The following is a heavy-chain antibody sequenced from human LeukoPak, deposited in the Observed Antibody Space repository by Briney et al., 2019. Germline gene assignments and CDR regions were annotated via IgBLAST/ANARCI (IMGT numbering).Heavy chain of an antibody. D-gene: IGHD6-19*01. Sequence: GGALRLSCAASGFTFIDYDMHWGLQVIGKGLEWVSAIGIRGDTHYSGSVKGRFTISRENAESSLYLQMNRLRAEDTAVYYCARGGIQVSGIDEFDYWGQGTLVTVSS. J-gene: IGHJ4*02. CDR1: GFTFIDYD. CDR2: IGIRGDT. V-gene: IGHV3-13*01. CDR3: ARGGIQVSGIDEFDY.